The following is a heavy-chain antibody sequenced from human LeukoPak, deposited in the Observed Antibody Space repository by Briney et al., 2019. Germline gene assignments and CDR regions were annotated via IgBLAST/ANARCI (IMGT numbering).Heavy chain of an antibody. V-gene: IGHV4-38-2*02. Sequence: SETLSLTCAVSGYSISSGYYWGWIRQPPGKGLEWIGSISHSGSTYYSPSLRSRVTISLDTSKNQFSLKLSSVTAADTAVYFCAREPVPQDYGDTVNAYDLWGQGTMVIVSS. D-gene: IGHD4-17*01. J-gene: IGHJ3*01. CDR1: GYSISSGYY. CDR3: AREPVPQDYGDTVNAYDL. CDR2: ISHSGST.